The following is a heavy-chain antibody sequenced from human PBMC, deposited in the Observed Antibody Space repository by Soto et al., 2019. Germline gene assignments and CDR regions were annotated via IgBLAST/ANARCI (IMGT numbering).Heavy chain of an antibody. CDR2: IDWDDDK. D-gene: IGHD3-10*02. CDR1: GFSLSSSGMC. CDR3: ARVVRGVILGNNWFDP. V-gene: IGHV2-70*13. J-gene: IGHJ5*02. Sequence: ESGPTLVNPTQTLTLTCSFSGFSLSSSGMCVSWIRQPPGKALEWLALIDWDDDKYYRTSLKTRLSISKDTSKNQVVLTMTNMDPVDTATYYCARVVRGVILGNNWFDPWGQGTLVTVSS.